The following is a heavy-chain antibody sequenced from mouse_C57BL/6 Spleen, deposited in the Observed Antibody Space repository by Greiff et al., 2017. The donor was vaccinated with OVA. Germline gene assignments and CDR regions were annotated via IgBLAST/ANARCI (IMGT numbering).Heavy chain of an antibody. Sequence: EVKVVESGEGLVKPGGSLKLSCAASGFTFSSYAMSWVRQTPEKRLEWVAYISSGGDYIYYADTVKGRFTISRDNARNTLYLQMSSLKSEDTAMYYCTRGDYDYDVNYAMDYWGQGTSVTVSS. CDR3: TRGDYDYDVNYAMDY. V-gene: IGHV5-9-1*02. CDR1: GFTFSSYA. J-gene: IGHJ4*01. CDR2: ISSGGDYI. D-gene: IGHD2-4*01.